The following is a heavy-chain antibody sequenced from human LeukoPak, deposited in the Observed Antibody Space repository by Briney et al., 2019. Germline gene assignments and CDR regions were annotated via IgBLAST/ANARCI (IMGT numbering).Heavy chain of an antibody. V-gene: IGHV4-59*01. CDR2: VAYSGNS. CDR3: ARVVRGAVTFNRFDP. CDR1: GDSINNYY. D-gene: IGHD3-10*02. J-gene: IGHJ5*02. Sequence: PSETLSLTCTVSGDSINNYYWSWLRQTPAEGLEWIGFVAYSGNSNYNPSLESRVTISIDTSKNQFSLKLNSVTAADTAMYYCARVVRGAVTFNRFDPWGQGTLVTVSS.